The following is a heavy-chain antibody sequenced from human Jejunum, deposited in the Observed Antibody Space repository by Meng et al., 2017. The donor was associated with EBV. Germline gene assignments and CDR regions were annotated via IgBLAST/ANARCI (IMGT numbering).Heavy chain of an antibody. V-gene: IGHV3-74*01. D-gene: IGHD3/OR15-3a*01. Sequence: LVVSGGGLVPPGGSWILSCAASGFTFSNSWMHWLRQAPGKGLVWVSHIDTDGSTTNYAGSVKGRFTISRDNAKNTLSLQMNSLRVEDTAVYYCVRGGLGPWYWGQGTLVTVAS. CDR3: VRGGLGPWY. J-gene: IGHJ4*02. CDR2: IDTDGSTT. CDR1: GFTFSNSW.